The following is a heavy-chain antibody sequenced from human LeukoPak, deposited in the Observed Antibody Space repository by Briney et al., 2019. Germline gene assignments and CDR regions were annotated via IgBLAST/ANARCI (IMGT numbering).Heavy chain of an antibody. CDR1: GFTVKTNH. J-gene: IGHJ4*02. CDR3: ARDAYFDYYDSSGNDY. D-gene: IGHD3-22*01. CDR2: VYSGGST. V-gene: IGHV3-53*01. Sequence: PGRSLRLSCAASGFTVKTNHMKWVRQAPGKGLEWVSVVYSGGSTDYADSVKGRFTISRDNAKNSLYLQMNSLRAEDTAVYYCARDAYFDYYDSSGNDYWGQGTLVTVSS.